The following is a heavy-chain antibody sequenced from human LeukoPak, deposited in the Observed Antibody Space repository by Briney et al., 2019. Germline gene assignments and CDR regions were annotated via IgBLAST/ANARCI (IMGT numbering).Heavy chain of an antibody. D-gene: IGHD3-10*01. V-gene: IGHV3-23*01. CDR1: GFTFSSYA. CDR3: AKNPYYYGSVSYLYY. Sequence: GGSLRLSCAASGFTFSSYAMSWVRQAPGKGLEWVSAISGSGGSTYYADSVKGRFTISRDNSKNTLYLQMNSLRAEDTAVYYCAKNPYYYGSVSYLYYWGQGTLVTVSS. J-gene: IGHJ4*02. CDR2: ISGSGGST.